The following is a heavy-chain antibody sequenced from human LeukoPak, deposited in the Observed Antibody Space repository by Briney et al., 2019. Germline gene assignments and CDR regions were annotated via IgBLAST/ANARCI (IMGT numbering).Heavy chain of an antibody. CDR2: ISYDGSNK. D-gene: IGHD2-21*02. Sequence: GGSLRLSCAASGFTFSSYAMQWVRQAPGKGLEWVAVISYDGSNKYYADSVKGRFTISRDNSKNTLYLQMNSLRAEDTAVYYCASPVAGITRRSATAILIDYWGQGTLVTVSS. CDR3: ASPVAGITRRSATAILIDY. CDR1: GFTFSSYA. V-gene: IGHV3-30-3*01. J-gene: IGHJ4*02.